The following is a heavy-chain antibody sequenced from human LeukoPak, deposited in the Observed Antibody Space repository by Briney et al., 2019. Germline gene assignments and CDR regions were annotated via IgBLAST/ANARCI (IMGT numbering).Heavy chain of an antibody. CDR1: GFSFSSYA. J-gene: IGHJ4*02. CDR3: AKDSGGDNYFDY. D-gene: IGHD3-16*01. CDR2: ISGSGGST. V-gene: IGHV3-23*01. Sequence: PGGSLRLSCAASGFSFSSYAMSWVRQGPGKGLEWVSGISGSGGSTYYADSVKGRFTISRDNSKNTLYLQMSSLRAGDTAVYYCAKDSGGDNYFDYWGQGTLVTVSS.